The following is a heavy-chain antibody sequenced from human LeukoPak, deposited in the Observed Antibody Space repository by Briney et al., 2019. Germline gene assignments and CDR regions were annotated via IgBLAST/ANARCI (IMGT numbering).Heavy chain of an antibody. CDR2: IRYDGSNK. D-gene: IGHD3-10*01. CDR3: ARAVKRSMVRELTYGMDV. J-gene: IGHJ6*02. Sequence: GGSLRLSCAASGFTFSSYGMHWVRQAPGKGLEWVAFIRYDGSNKYYADSVKGRFTISRDNSKNTLYLQMNSLRAEDTAVYYCARAVKRSMVRELTYGMDVWGQGTPVTVSS. V-gene: IGHV3-30*02. CDR1: GFTFSSYG.